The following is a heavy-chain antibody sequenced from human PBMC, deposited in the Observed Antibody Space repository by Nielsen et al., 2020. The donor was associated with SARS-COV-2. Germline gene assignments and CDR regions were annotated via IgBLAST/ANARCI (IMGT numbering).Heavy chain of an antibody. CDR2: LKCDGSEK. J-gene: IGHJ6*02. V-gene: IGHV3-52*01. D-gene: IGHD3-10*02. CDR3: ARDVLREKVQGMDV. CDR1: GFTFSSSW. Sequence: GGSLRLSCVASGFTFSSSWMHWVCQAPEKGLEWVADLKCDGSEKYYVDSVKGRLTLSRDNAKNSLYLQVNSLRVEDMTVYYCARDVLREKVQGMDVWGQGTTVTVSS.